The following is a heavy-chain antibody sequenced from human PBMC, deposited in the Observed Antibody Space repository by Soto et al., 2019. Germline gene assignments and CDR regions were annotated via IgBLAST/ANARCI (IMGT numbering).Heavy chain of an antibody. D-gene: IGHD3-3*02. J-gene: IGHJ6*02. CDR1: GFTFSSYE. CDR2: ISSSGSTI. Sequence: EVQLVESGGGLVQPGGSLRLSCAASGFTFSSYEMNWVRQAPGKGLEWVSYISSSGSTIYYADSVKGRFIISRDNAKNSLYLQMNSLRAEDTAVYYCARALAYYYYGMDVWGQGTTVTVSS. CDR3: ARALAYYYYGMDV. V-gene: IGHV3-48*03.